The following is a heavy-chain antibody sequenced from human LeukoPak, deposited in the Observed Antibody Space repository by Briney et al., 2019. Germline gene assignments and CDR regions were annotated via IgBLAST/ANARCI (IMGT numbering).Heavy chain of an antibody. J-gene: IGHJ4*02. CDR1: GFTFSSYA. V-gene: IGHV3-23*01. CDR2: ISGSGGST. CDR3: ARDRVTYYYDSNGYYFDY. Sequence: GGSLRLSCAASGFTFSSYAMSWVRQAPGKGLEWVSAISGSGGSTYYADSVKGRFTISRDNAKNSLYLQMNSLRAEDTAVYYCARDRVTYYYDSNGYYFDYWGQGTLVTVSS. D-gene: IGHD3-22*01.